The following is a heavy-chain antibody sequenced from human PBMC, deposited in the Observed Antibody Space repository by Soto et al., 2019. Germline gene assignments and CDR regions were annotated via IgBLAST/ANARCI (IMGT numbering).Heavy chain of an antibody. CDR3: ARLPGGTPPRPDY. D-gene: IGHD6-6*01. Sequence: GGSLRLSCAASGLTFGSCAMSWVRQAPGKGLQWVSTISGSGDKTYYADSVKGRFTISSNRSKNTLYLQMHSLRADDTAVYYCARLPGGTPPRPDYWGQGTRVTVSS. V-gene: IGHV3-23*01. CDR2: ISGSGDKT. CDR1: GLTFGSCA. J-gene: IGHJ4*02.